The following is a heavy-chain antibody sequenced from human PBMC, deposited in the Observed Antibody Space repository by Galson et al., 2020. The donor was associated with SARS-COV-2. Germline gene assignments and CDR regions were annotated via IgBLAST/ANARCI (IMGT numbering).Heavy chain of an antibody. CDR2: ISMSGITI. CDR1: GLTFSNTE. J-gene: IGHJ5*01. V-gene: IGHV3-48*03. Sequence: GGSLRLSCAASGLTFSNTEMNWVRQAPGKGLEWLSYISMSGITIYYADSVKGRFTISRDNAENSLYLQMNSLRAEDTGIYYCATGDVWFESWGQGTPVTVSS. CDR3: ATGDVWFES. D-gene: IGHD7-27*01.